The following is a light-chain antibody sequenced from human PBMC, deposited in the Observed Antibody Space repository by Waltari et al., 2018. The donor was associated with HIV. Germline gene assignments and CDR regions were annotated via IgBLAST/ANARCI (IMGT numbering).Light chain of an antibody. Sequence: DIQMTQSPSSLSASVGDRVTITCQASQDISNYLNWYQQKPGKAPTLLISDASNLDTGVLSRFSGSRSGTDFTFTISSLQPEDIATYYCQQYDNLPTFGPGTKVDIK. V-gene: IGKV1-33*01. CDR1: QDISNY. J-gene: IGKJ3*01. CDR2: DAS. CDR3: QQYDNLPT.